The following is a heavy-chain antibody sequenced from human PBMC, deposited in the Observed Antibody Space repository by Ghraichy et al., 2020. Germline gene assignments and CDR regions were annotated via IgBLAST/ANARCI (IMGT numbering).Heavy chain of an antibody. CDR1: GFTFSTYA. D-gene: IGHD6-13*01. CDR2: ISGSGGST. Sequence: GGSLRLSCAASGFTFSTYAMNWVRQAPGKGLEWVSTISGSGGSTYYADSVRGRFTISRDNSKNTVYLQMNSLRADDTAVYFCAKDLLVADGRRTTHYYYGLDVWGQGTTVTVSS. CDR3: AKDLLVADGRRTTHYYYGLDV. V-gene: IGHV3-23*01. J-gene: IGHJ6*02.